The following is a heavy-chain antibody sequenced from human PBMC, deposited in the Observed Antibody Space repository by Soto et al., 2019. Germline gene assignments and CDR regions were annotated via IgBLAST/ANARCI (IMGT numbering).Heavy chain of an antibody. Sequence: QLHLVQSGAVVKKPGASVTVSCSASGYPVTAYYMHWVRQAPGRGLEWMGGINPATGAAKYTQTFPGRVPLTRDTPPRAVFMELSGRTSEVTAVCYFAGGGGVGVAGSAAFDMWGQGTLVTVSS. CDR1: GYPVTAYY. CDR3: AGGGGVGVAGSAAFDM. V-gene: IGHV1-2*02. D-gene: IGHD3-3*01. CDR2: INPATGAA. J-gene: IGHJ3*02.